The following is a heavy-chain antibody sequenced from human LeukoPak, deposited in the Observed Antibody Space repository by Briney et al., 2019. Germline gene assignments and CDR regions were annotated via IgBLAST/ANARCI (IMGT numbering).Heavy chain of an antibody. CDR2: INPSGGST. J-gene: IGHJ3*02. D-gene: IGHD3-10*01. CDR3: ARAAVRGEWPPDAFDI. V-gene: IGHV1-46*01. Sequence: VASVKVSCKASGYTFTSYYMHWVRQAPGQGLEWMGIINPSGGSTSYAQKFQGRVTMTRDTSTSTVYMELSSLRSEDTAVYYCARAAVRGEWPPDAFDIWGQGTMVTVSS. CDR1: GYTFTSYY.